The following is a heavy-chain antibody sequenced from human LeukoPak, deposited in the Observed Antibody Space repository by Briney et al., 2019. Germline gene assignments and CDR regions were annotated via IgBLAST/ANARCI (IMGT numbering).Heavy chain of an antibody. CDR1: GFTFSSYE. CDR3: AREGSSYGPMSDAFDI. V-gene: IGHV3-48*03. D-gene: IGHD5-18*01. CDR2: ISSSGSTI. Sequence: WGPLRLSCAASGFTFSSYEMNGVRQAPGKGLEWVSYISSSGSTIYYADSVKGRFTISRDNAKNSLYLQMNRLRAQDTAVYHWAREGSSYGPMSDAFDISGQGTMVTVSS. J-gene: IGHJ3*02.